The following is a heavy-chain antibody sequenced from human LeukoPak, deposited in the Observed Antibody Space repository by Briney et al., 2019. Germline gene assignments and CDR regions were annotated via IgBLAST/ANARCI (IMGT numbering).Heavy chain of an antibody. Sequence: SETLSLTCTVSGGSISSYYWSWIRQPAGKGLEWIGRIYTSGSTNYNPSLKSRVTMSVDTSKNQFSLKLSSVTAADTAVYYCAATYYYDSSGYSDNYWGQGTLVTVSS. D-gene: IGHD3-22*01. V-gene: IGHV4-4*07. CDR2: IYTSGST. J-gene: IGHJ4*02. CDR3: AATYYYDSSGYSDNY. CDR1: GGSISSYY.